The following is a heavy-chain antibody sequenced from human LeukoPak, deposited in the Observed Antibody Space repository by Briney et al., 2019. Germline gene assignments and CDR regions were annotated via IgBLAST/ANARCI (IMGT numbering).Heavy chain of an antibody. CDR1: GFTVSSIY. CDR2: IYSGGTT. V-gene: IGHV3-53*01. D-gene: IGHD6-19*01. CDR3: ARGMYSSGWYYFDY. J-gene: IGHJ4*02. Sequence: GGSLRLSCAASGFTVSSIYMSWVRHAPGKLLEWVSVIYSGGTTYYADSVKGRFTISRDNSKNTLYLQMKRLRAEDTAGYYCARGMYSSGWYYFDYWGQGTLVTVSS.